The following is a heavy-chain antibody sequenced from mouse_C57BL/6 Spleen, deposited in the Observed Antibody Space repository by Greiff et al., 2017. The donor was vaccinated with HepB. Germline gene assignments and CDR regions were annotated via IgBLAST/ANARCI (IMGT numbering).Heavy chain of an antibody. CDR3: ARSEGYYGNPLCY. D-gene: IGHD2-1*01. Sequence: VQLQESGAELARPGASVKMSCKASGYTFTSYTMHWVKQRPGQGLEWIGYINPSSGYTKYNQKFKDKATLTADKSSSTAYMQLSSLTSEDSAVYYCARSEGYYGNPLCYWGQGTTLTVSS. V-gene: IGHV1-4*01. J-gene: IGHJ2*01. CDR2: INPSSGYT. CDR1: GYTFTSYT.